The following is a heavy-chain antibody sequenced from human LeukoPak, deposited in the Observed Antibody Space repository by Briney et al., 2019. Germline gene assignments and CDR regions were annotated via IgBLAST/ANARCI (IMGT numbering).Heavy chain of an antibody. CDR2: INPNRGAT. D-gene: IGHD3-16*01. J-gene: IGHJ3*01. Sequence: ASVKVSCKASGYTFTGYYIHWVRQAPGQGPEWMGWINPNRGATNYAQKFQGRVTTTRDTSIDTAYMELSSLRSDDTAVYYCACVWGSYWPGSGAFDFWGQGTMVTVSS. CDR3: ACVWGSYWPGSGAFDF. CDR1: GYTFTGYY. V-gene: IGHV1-2*02.